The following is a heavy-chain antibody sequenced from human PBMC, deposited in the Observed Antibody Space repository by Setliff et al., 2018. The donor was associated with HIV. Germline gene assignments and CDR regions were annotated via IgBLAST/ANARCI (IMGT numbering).Heavy chain of an antibody. CDR2: IYSDDYT. CDR1: GFNVNNKY. D-gene: IGHD1-7*01. Sequence: GGSLRLSCAASGFNVNNKYMSWVRQAPGKGLEWVSIIYSDDYTKYADSVKGRFTISRDNSKNTLYLQMNSLRAEDTAVYYCAKDRRGITGTKSCAWFDPWGQGTLVTVSS. CDR3: AKDRRGITGTKSCAWFDP. V-gene: IGHV3-53*01. J-gene: IGHJ5*02.